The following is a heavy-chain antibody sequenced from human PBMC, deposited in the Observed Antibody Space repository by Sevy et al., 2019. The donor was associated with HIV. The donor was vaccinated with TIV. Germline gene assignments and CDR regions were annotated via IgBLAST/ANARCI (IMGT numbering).Heavy chain of an antibody. CDR2: ISNGGNTI. Sequence: GGSLRLSCAASGFTFNDYYMTWIRQAPGKGLEWVSYISNGGNTIKYADSVKGRFTISRDNAKNSLYLQMNSLRAEDTAVYYCAREVSSSRGDLDNWDQGTLVTVSS. CDR1: GFTFNDYY. V-gene: IGHV3-11*01. CDR3: AREVSSSRGDLDN. D-gene: IGHD6-13*01. J-gene: IGHJ4*02.